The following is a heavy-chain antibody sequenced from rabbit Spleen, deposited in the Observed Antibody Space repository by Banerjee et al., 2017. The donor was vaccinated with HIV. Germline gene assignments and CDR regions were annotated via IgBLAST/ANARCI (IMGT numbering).Heavy chain of an antibody. Sequence: LEESGGGLVKPEGSLTLTCKASGFSFSDRDVMCWVRQAPGKGLEWIACINTATGKVVYASWAKGRFTISKTSSTTVTLQMTSLTAADTATYFCARDTGSSFSSYGMDLWGQGTLVTVS. D-gene: IGHD8-1*01. V-gene: IGHV1S45*01. CDR1: GFSFSDRDV. CDR2: INTATGKV. J-gene: IGHJ6*01. CDR3: ARDTGSSFSSYGMDL.